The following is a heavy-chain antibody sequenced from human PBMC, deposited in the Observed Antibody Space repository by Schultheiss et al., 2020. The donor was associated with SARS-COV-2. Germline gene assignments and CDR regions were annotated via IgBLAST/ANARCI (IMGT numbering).Heavy chain of an antibody. CDR2: IYHSGST. Sequence: SETLSLTCTVSGGSISSGGYYWSWIRQHPGKGLEWIGYIYHSGSTYYNPSLKSRVTISLDRSRNQFSLNLTSVTAADTAVYYCARHSPLKDFDWLLPYFDYWGQGTLVTVSS. D-gene: IGHD3-9*01. CDR3: ARHSPLKDFDWLLPYFDY. J-gene: IGHJ4*02. V-gene: IGHV4-30-2*01. CDR1: GGSISSGGYY.